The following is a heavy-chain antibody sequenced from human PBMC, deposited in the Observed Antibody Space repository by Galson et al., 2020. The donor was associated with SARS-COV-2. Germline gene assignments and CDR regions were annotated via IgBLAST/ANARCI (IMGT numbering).Heavy chain of an antibody. V-gene: IGHV4-39*07. CDR2: IHYSGNT. CDR1: GGSITSSSYY. CDR3: ATYGEGFYFDC. Sequence: SQTLSLTCTVSGGSITSSSYYWGWIRQPPGKGLEWIANIHYSGNTYYNPSLKSRVTITLDTSKNQFSLKLTSVTAADTAVYYCATYGEGFYFDCWGQGALVTVSS. J-gene: IGHJ4*02. D-gene: IGHD4-17*01.